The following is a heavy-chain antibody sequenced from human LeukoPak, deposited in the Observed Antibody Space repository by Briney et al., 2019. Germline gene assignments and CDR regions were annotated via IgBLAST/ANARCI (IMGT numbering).Heavy chain of an antibody. J-gene: IGHJ3*02. CDR3: ARESLEYSSSSDAFDI. CDR1: GYTLTELS. V-gene: IGHV1-24*01. CDR2: INPNSGAT. Sequence: ASVKVSCKVSGYTLTELSMHWVRQAPGKGLEWMGWINPNSGATNYAQKFQGRVTMTEDTSTDTAYMELSSLRSEDTAVYYCARESLEYSSSSDAFDIWGQGTMVTVSS. D-gene: IGHD6-6*01.